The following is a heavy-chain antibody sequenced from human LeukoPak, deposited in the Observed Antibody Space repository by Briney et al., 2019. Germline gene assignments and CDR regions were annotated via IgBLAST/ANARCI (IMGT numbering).Heavy chain of an antibody. Sequence: ASVKVSCKASGYTFTGYYMHWVRQAPGQGLEWMGWINPNSGGTNYAQKFQCWVTMTRDTSISTAYMELSRLRSDDTAVYYCARGNWNDRKFDYWGQGTLVTVSS. J-gene: IGHJ4*02. CDR1: GYTFTGYY. CDR3: ARGNWNDRKFDY. D-gene: IGHD1-1*01. CDR2: INPNSGGT. V-gene: IGHV1-2*04.